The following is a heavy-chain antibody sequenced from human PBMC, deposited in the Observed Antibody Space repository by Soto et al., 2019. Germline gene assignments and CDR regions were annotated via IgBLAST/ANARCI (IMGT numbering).Heavy chain of an antibody. V-gene: IGHV3-13*05. CDR3: ARAYTGRLPRRADYYYAMDV. CDR2: IGAARDP. CDR1: GFTCINLD. J-gene: IGHJ6*02. Sequence: VSMKISCAAPGFTCINLDMHWIRPQTGKGLEWVSAIGAARDPYYLGSVKGRFTISRENAKNSVYLQMNDLRAGDSAVYYCARAYTGRLPRRADYYYAMDVLVQGTTVTVSS. D-gene: IGHD2-2*02.